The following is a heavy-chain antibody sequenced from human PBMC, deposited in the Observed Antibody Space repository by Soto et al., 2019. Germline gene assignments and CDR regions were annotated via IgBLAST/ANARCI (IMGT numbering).Heavy chain of an antibody. J-gene: IGHJ6*02. V-gene: IGHV3-9*01. Sequence: EVQLVESGGGLVQPGRSLRLSCAASGFTFDDYAMHWVRQTPGKGLEWVSGITWNSGTIGYADSVKGRFTISRDNVKNSLYLQMNSLRPEDTALYYCAKDHYDSAIYGMDVWGQGTTVTVSS. CDR2: ITWNSGTI. D-gene: IGHD3-16*01. CDR1: GFTFDDYA. CDR3: AKDHYDSAIYGMDV.